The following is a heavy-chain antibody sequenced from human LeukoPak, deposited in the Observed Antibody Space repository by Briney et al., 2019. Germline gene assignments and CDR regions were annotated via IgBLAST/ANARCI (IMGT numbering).Heavy chain of an antibody. D-gene: IGHD6-19*01. CDR2: INHSGST. J-gene: IGHJ4*02. CDR3: ARWGSGWYYFDN. V-gene: IGHV4-34*01. CDR1: GGSFSGYY. Sequence: SETLSLTCAVYGGSFSGYYWSWIRQPPGKGLEWIGEINHSGSTNYNPSLKSLVTISVDTSKNQFSLKLSSVTAADTAVYYCARWGSGWYYFDNWGQGAVVPVSS.